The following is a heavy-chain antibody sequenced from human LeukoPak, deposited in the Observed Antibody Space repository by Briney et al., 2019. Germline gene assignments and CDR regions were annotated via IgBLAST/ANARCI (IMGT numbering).Heavy chain of an antibody. V-gene: IGHV3-20*01. CDR3: ARDPGGYYYGMDV. CDR1: GFTFDDYG. J-gene: IGHJ6*02. CDR2: INWNGGST. D-gene: IGHD3-22*01. Sequence: GGSLRLSCAASGFTFDDYGMSWGRQAPGKGLECVSGINWNGGSTGYADSVKGRVTISRDNAKNSLYLKMNSLRAEATALYHCARDPGGYYYGMDVWGQGTTVTVSS.